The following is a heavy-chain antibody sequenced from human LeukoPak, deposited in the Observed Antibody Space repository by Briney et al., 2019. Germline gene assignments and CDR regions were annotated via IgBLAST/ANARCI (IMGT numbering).Heavy chain of an antibody. Sequence: PGGSLRLSCAASGFTFSSYAMSWVRQAPGKGLEWVSAISGSGGSTYYADSVKGRFTISRDNSKNTLYLQMNSLRAEDTAVYYCAKLGGVKNYDFWSGYPPPFDYWGQGTLVTVSS. CDR3: AKLGGVKNYDFWSGYPPPFDY. CDR2: ISGSGGST. J-gene: IGHJ4*02. CDR1: GFTFSSYA. V-gene: IGHV3-23*01. D-gene: IGHD3-3*01.